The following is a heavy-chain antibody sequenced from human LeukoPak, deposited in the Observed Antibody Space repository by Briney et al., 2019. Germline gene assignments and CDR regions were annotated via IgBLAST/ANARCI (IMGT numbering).Heavy chain of an antibody. V-gene: IGHV4-38-2*02. J-gene: IGHJ5*02. CDR3: ARDGGYCSGGNCHIWFDP. CDR2: IHHGGSA. D-gene: IGHD2-15*01. Sequence: SETLSLTCDVSGYSISSGYYWGWSRQPPGMGLEWTGSIHHGGSAYYNSSLESRVTILVDTSKNQFSLKMSSVTAADTAVYYCARDGGYCSGGNCHIWFDPWGQGTLVTVSS. CDR1: GYSISSGYY.